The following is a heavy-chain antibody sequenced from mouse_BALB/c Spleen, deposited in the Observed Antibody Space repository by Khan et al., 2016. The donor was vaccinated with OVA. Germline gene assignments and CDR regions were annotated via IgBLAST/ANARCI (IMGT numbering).Heavy chain of an antibody. CDR2: ISPGSGDT. J-gene: IGHJ3*01. CDR1: GYTFTDYY. CDR3: ARRNYCGYTFAY. D-gene: IGHD1-2*01. Sequence: QVQLQQSGAELARPGASVKLSCKASGYTFTDYYINWVKLRTGQGFEWIGEISPGSGDTYYNERFKGKATLTADKSSSTAYMQLSGLTSEASAVYFCARRNYCGYTFAYWGQGTLVTVSA. V-gene: IGHV1-77*01.